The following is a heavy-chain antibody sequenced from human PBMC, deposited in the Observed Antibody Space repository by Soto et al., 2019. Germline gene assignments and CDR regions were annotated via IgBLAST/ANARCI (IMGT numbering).Heavy chain of an antibody. CDR2: VFPGDSDT. CDR1: GFTFTSYW. J-gene: IGHJ4*02. D-gene: IGHD3-10*01. V-gene: IGHV5-51*01. CDR3: ARQGEGFYQRQIDF. Sequence: GESLKISCKGSGFTFTSYWIAWVRQMPGKGPEWMGVVFPGDSDTRYSPSFQGQVIISADKSTSTAYLQWSSLKASDTAIYYCARQGEGFYQRQIDFWGQGTLVKVSS.